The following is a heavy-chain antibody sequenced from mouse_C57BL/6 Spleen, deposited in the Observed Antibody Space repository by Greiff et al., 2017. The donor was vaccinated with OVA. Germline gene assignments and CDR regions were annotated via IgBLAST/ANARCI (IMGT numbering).Heavy chain of an antibody. CDR1: GYTFTSYW. D-gene: IGHD4-1*02. V-gene: IGHV1-55*01. J-gene: IGHJ2*01. CDR3: ASFNWDGGYFDD. CDR2: IYPGSGST. Sequence: QVQLQQPGAELVKPGASVKMSCKASGYTFTSYWITWVKQRPGPGLAWIGDIYPGSGSTNYNEKFKSKATLTVDTSSSTAYMQLSRLTSEDSAVYYCASFNWDGGYFDDWGQGTTLTVSS.